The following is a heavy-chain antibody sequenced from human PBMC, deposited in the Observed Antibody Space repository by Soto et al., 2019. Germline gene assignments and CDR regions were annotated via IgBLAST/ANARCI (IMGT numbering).Heavy chain of an antibody. CDR1: GYTFTSYG. J-gene: IGHJ6*02. V-gene: IGHV1-18*01. CDR3: AREGDVPYYYYGMDV. D-gene: IGHD2-21*02. CDR2: ISGYNGKT. Sequence: QVQLVQSGGEVKKPGASVKVSCKASGYTFTSYGISWVRQAPGQGLEWMGWISGYNGKTKYAQKVQDRVTMTTDTSTRTVYMELRSLRSDDTAVYYCAREGDVPYYYYGMDVWGQGTTVTVSS.